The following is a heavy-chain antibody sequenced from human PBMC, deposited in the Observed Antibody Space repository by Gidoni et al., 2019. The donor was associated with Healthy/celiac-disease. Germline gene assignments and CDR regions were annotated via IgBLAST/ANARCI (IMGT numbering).Heavy chain of an antibody. V-gene: IGHV1-18*01. D-gene: IGHD3-10*01. J-gene: IGHJ4*02. Sequence: QVQLVQSGAEVKKPGASVKVSCKASGYTFTSYGISWVRQAPGPGLEGMGWISAYNCTPNYAQKLPGRVTMTTDTSTSTAYMELSSLRSVDTAVYYCARATRGITSAPVDYWGQGTLVTVSS. CDR3: ARATRGITSAPVDY. CDR1: GYTFTSYG. CDR2: ISAYNCTP.